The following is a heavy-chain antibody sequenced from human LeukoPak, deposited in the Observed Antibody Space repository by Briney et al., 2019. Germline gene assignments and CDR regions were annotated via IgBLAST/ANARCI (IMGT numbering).Heavy chain of an antibody. CDR2: ISSSSSTI. CDR3: ASRKTDRWGVFYFDD. V-gene: IGHV3-48*04. Sequence: GGSLRLSCAASGFTFSSYSMNWVRQAPGKGLEWVSYISSSSSTIYYADSVKGRFTISRDNAKNSLYLQMNSLRAEDTAVYYCASRKTDRWGVFYFDDWGQGTLVTVSS. J-gene: IGHJ4*03. D-gene: IGHD3-16*01. CDR1: GFTFSSYS.